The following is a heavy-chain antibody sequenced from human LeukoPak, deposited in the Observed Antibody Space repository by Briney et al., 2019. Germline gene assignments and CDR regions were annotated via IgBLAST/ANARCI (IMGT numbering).Heavy chain of an antibody. CDR1: GYTPTTYG. D-gene: IGHD3-10*01. J-gene: IGHJ6*04. Sequence: EASVKVSCKASGYTPTTYGISWVRQAPGQGLKWIGWISAYNGNTNYAQKLQGRVTMTTDTSTSTAYMELRSLRSDDTAVYYCARYGSGSYGYYYYGMDVWGKGTTVTVSS. CDR3: ARYGSGSYGYYYYGMDV. V-gene: IGHV1-18*04. CDR2: ISAYNGNT.